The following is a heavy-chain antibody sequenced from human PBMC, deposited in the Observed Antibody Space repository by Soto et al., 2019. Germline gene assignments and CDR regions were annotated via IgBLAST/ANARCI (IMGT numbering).Heavy chain of an antibody. Sequence: QVQLQESGPGLVKPSETLSLTCTVSGGSISAYYWSWIRQPPGKGLEWIGRIYYTGSTNYNSSLASRVTISVDTSRVHFSLRLSSVTAADTAVYYCARTLVTGYSDSWGQGALVTVSS. V-gene: IGHV4-59*01. CDR3: ARTLVTGYSDS. CDR2: IYYTGST. CDR1: GGSISAYY. D-gene: IGHD3-9*01. J-gene: IGHJ4*02.